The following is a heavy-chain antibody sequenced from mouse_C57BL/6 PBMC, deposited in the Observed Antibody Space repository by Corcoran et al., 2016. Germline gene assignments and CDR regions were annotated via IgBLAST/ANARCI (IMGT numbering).Heavy chain of an antibody. CDR2: INTYSGVP. J-gene: IGHJ3*01. CDR3: ARETAQASSWFAY. D-gene: IGHD3-2*02. V-gene: IGHV9-3*01. Sequence: QIQLVQSGPELKKPGETVKISCKASGYTFTTYGMSWVKQAPGKGLKWRGWINTYSGVPTYADDFKGRFAFSLETSASTAYLQINNRKNEDTATYFCARETAQASSWFAYWGQGTLVTVSA. CDR1: GYTFTTYG.